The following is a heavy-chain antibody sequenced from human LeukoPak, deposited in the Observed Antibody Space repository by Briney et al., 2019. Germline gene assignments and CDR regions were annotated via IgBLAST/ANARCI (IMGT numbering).Heavy chain of an antibody. J-gene: IGHJ4*02. CDR1: NYTFTSYG. V-gene: IGHV1-18*01. CDR3: ARDTVYYYGSGSSALDY. Sequence: RASVKVSCKASNYTFTSYGISWVRQAPGQGLEWMAWINAYNGDTNYAQKFQGRVTLTTDTSTSTAYMELSSLRSEDTAVYYCARDTVYYYGSGSSALDYWGQGTLVTVSS. CDR2: INAYNGDT. D-gene: IGHD3-10*01.